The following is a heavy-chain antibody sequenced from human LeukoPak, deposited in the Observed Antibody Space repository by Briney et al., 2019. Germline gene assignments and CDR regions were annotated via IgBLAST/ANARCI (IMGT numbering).Heavy chain of an antibody. CDR3: ARGRIAAAGTWFDY. J-gene: IGHJ4*02. D-gene: IGHD6-13*01. CDR2: INPNSGGT. CDR1: GYTFTGYY. V-gene: IGHV1-2*02. Sequence: VASVKVSCKASGYTFTGYYMHWVRQAPGQGPEWMGWINPNSGGTNYAQKFQGRVTMTRDTSISTAYMELSRLRSDDTAVYYCARGRIAAAGTWFDYWGQGTLVTVSS.